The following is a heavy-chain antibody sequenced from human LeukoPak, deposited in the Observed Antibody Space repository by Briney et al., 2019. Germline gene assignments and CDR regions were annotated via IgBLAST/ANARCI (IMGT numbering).Heavy chain of an antibody. CDR2: IYYTGTT. V-gene: IGHV4-31*03. J-gene: IGHJ5*02. CDR1: GGSISNGGYY. CDR3: ARGRGRNYYDSSPAWFDP. D-gene: IGHD3-22*01. Sequence: KPSETLSLTCTVSGGSISNGGYYWSWIRQPPGKGLEWIAYIYYTGTTYYNPSLKSRVTIPLDTSKNQFSLKLSSVTAADTAIYYCARGRGRNYYDSSPAWFDPWGQGTLVTVSS.